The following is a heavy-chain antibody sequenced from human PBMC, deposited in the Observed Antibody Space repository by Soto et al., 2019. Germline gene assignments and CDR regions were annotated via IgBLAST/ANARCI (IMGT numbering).Heavy chain of an antibody. CDR1: GFPFSTSG. V-gene: IGHV3-23*01. Sequence: DVQLLESGGGLVQPGGSLRLSCAASGFPFSTSGMLWVRQPPGEGLEWVSAIGPNPVNINYRDSVKGRFTISRDNSRNTVFLQMSALRAEDTALYYCATARHCSSAACPAAEWGQGTLITVSS. D-gene: IGHD2-2*01. CDR2: IGPNPVNI. CDR3: ATARHCSSAACPAAE. J-gene: IGHJ4*02.